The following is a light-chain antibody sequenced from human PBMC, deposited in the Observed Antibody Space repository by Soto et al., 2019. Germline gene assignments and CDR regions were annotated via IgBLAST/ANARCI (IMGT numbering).Light chain of an antibody. CDR3: QQYNNWPPM. Sequence: EIVMTQSPATLSVSPGERATLSCRASQSVSSNLAWYQQKPGQAPRLLIYGASTRATGIPARFSGSGSGPEFTLTISSLQSEDFAVYYCQQYNNWPPMFGQGTKVEIK. J-gene: IGKJ1*01. CDR2: GAS. CDR1: QSVSSN. V-gene: IGKV3-15*01.